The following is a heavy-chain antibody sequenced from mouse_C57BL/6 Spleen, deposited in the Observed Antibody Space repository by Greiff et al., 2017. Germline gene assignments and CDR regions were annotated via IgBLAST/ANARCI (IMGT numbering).Heavy chain of an antibody. Sequence: VQLQQSGTVLARPGASVKMSCKTSGYTFTSYWMHWVKQRPGQGLEWIGAIYPGNSDTSYNQKFKGKGKLTAVTSASTAYMELSSLTNEDSAVYYCTRSDYYGSSYGYFDVWGTGTTVTVSS. CDR3: TRSDYYGSSYGYFDV. V-gene: IGHV1-5*01. CDR1: GYTFTSYW. D-gene: IGHD1-1*01. CDR2: IYPGNSDT. J-gene: IGHJ1*03.